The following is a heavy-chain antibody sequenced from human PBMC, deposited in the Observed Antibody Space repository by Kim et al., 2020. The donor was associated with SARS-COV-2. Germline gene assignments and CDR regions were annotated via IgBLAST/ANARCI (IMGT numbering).Heavy chain of an antibody. V-gene: IGHV3-48*03. CDR2: ISSSGSTI. CDR1: GFTFSSYE. CDR3: ARAKFDWFLYSYGMDV. D-gene: IGHD3-9*01. Sequence: GGSLRLSCAASGFTFSSYEMNWVRQAPGKGLEWVTYISSSGSTIYYADSVKGRFTISRDKAKNSLYLQMNSLRAEDTAVYYCARAKFDWFLYSYGMDVWGQGTTVTVSS. J-gene: IGHJ6*02.